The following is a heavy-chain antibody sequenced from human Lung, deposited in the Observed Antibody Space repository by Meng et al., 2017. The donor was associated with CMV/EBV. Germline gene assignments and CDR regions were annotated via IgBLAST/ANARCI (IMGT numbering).Heavy chain of an antibody. J-gene: IGHJ6*02. V-gene: IGHV1-24*01. D-gene: IGHD2-2*01. Sequence: ASXXVSXKASGYTPRDLSMHWVRQAPGKGLEWMGGFDPEDGETIYAQNFQGRVTMTEDTRTDTAYMEVGSLTFEDTAVYYCATNSRTREWVYGMDVWGQGTXVTVSS. CDR1: GYTPRDLS. CDR2: FDPEDGET. CDR3: ATNSRTREWVYGMDV.